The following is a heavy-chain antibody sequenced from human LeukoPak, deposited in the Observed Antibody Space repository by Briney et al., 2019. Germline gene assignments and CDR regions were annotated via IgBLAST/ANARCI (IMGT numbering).Heavy chain of an antibody. CDR2: ISWNSGSI. CDR3: AKERRTYYYDSSGLGAFDI. Sequence: GGSLRLSCAASGFTFDDYAMHWVRQAPGKGLEWVSGISWNSGSIGYADSVKGRFTISRDNAKSSLYLQMNSLRAEDMALYYCAKERRTYYYDSSGLGAFDIWGQGTMVTVSS. CDR1: GFTFDDYA. V-gene: IGHV3-9*03. J-gene: IGHJ3*02. D-gene: IGHD3-22*01.